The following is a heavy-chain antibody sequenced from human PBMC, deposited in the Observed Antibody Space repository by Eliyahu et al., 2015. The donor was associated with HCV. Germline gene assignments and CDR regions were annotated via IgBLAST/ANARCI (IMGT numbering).Heavy chain of an antibody. V-gene: IGHV3-9*01. D-gene: IGHD6-19*01. CDR2: ISWNSGSI. CDR1: GFTXXDYA. J-gene: IGHJ4*02. Sequence: EVQLVESGGGLVQPGRSLRLSCAASGFTXXDYAMHWVRQAPGKGLEWVSGISWNSGSIGYADSVKGRFTISRDNAKNSLYLQMNSLRAEDTALYYCAKDRGFQWLADFDYWGQGTLVTVSS. CDR3: AKDRGFQWLADFDY.